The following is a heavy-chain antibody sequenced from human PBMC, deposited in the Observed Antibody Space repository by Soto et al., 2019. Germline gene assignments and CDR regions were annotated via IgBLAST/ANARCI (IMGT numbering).Heavy chain of an antibody. V-gene: IGHV3-48*02. CDR2: ISSSSSTI. CDR3: ARDMITMIRGVQIRYAFDI. Sequence: EVQLVESGGGLVQPGGSLRLSCAASGFTFSSYSMNWVRQAPGKGLEWVSYISSSSSTIYYADSVKGRFTISRDNAKNSLYLQMNSLREEDTAVYYCARDMITMIRGVQIRYAFDIWGQGTMVTVSS. D-gene: IGHD3-10*01. J-gene: IGHJ3*02. CDR1: GFTFSSYS.